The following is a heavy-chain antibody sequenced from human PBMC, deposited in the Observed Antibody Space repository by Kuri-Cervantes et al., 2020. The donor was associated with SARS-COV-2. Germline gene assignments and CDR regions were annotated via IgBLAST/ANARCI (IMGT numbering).Heavy chain of an antibody. D-gene: IGHD3-10*01. V-gene: IGHV3-48*03. J-gene: IGHJ1*01. CDR3: ARGPYYYGSGSYWFGGYVQH. Sequence: GGSLRLSCAASGFTFGSYEMNWVRQAPGKGLEWVSYISSSGSTIYYADSVKGRFTISRDNAKNSLYLQMNSLRAEDTAVYYCARGPYYYGSGSYWFGGYVQHWGQGTLVTVSS. CDR1: GFTFGSYE. CDR2: ISSSGSTI.